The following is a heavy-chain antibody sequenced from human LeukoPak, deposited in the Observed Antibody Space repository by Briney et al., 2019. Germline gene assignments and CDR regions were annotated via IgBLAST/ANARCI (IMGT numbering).Heavy chain of an antibody. D-gene: IGHD2-2*02. CDR2: INWNGGTI. Sequence: GGSLRLSCAASGFTFDDYGMSWVRQAPGKGLEWVSGINWNGGTIGYADSVKGRFTISRDNAKNSLYLQMNSLRAEDTALYYCARYGSYCSSTSCYIFDNWGQGTLVTVSS. CDR3: ARYGSYCSSTSCYIFDN. J-gene: IGHJ4*02. CDR1: GFTFDDYG. V-gene: IGHV3-20*04.